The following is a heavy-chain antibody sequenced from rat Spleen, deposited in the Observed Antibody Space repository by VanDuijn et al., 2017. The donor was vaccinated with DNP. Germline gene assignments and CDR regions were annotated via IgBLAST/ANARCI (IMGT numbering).Heavy chain of an antibody. CDR2: ISSDGRSP. CDR3: ARPMYYYSGRFAH. J-gene: IGHJ3*01. Sequence: EVQVVESGGGLVQPGRSLKLSCAASGFTFSDYYMAWVRQAPTKGLEWVTYISSDGRSPYYGDSVKGRFTISRDNAKSTLYLQMNSLRSEDMATYYCARPMYYYSGRFAHWGQGTLVTVSS. D-gene: IGHD1-1*01. V-gene: IGHV5-22*01. CDR1: GFTFSDYY.